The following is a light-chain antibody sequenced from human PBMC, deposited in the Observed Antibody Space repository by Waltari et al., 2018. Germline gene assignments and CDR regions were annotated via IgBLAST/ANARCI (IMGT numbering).Light chain of an antibody. V-gene: IGKV1-39*01. CDR1: QSISSY. Sequence: DIQMTQSPSSLSASVGDRVTITCRASQSISSYLNWYQPRPGKAPNLLIYAASNLQSGVPSRFSGSGSGTDFTLTISSLQPEDFATYYCQQSYNGITFGGGTKVE. CDR3: QQSYNGIT. CDR2: AAS. J-gene: IGKJ4*01.